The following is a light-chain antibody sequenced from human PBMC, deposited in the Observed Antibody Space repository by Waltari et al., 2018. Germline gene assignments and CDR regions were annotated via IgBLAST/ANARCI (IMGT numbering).Light chain of an antibody. Sequence: DIQMTQSPSYLSASVGDRVTITCRASQSISSYLNWYQQKQGKAPKRLFYAASSLQSGVPSRFSGSGSGTDFTLPISSLQPEDFATYYCQQSYSTPYTFGQGTKLEIK. CDR3: QQSYSTPYT. CDR1: QSISSY. CDR2: AAS. J-gene: IGKJ2*01. V-gene: IGKV1-39*01.